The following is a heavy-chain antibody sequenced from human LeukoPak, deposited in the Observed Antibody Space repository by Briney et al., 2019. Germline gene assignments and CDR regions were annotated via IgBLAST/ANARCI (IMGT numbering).Heavy chain of an antibody. V-gene: IGHV1-69*13. CDR2: IIPIFGTA. CDR3: ARRVLSTVVTPSPKGRYYFDY. D-gene: IGHD4-23*01. Sequence: GASVKVSCKASGYTFTGYYMHWVRQAPGQGLEWMGGIIPIFGTANYAQKFQGRVTITADESTSTAYMELSSLRSEDTAVYYCARRVLSTVVTPSPKGRYYFDYWGQGTLVTVSS. CDR1: GYTFTGYY. J-gene: IGHJ4*02.